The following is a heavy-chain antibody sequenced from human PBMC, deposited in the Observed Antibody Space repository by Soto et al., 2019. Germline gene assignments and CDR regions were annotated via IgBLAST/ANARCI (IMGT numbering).Heavy chain of an antibody. D-gene: IGHD5-12*01. CDR1: GFTFSSYA. J-gene: IGHJ6*02. Sequence: GGSLRLSCAASGFTFSSYAMSWVRQAPGKGLEWVSAISGSGGSTYYADSVKGRFTISRDNSKNTLYLQMNSLRAEDTAVYYCAKSEWLRYYYGMDVWGHGTTVTVSS. V-gene: IGHV3-23*01. CDR3: AKSEWLRYYYGMDV. CDR2: ISGSGGST.